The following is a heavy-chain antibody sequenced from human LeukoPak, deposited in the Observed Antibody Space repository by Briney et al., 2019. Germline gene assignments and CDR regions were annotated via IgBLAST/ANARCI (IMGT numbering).Heavy chain of an antibody. J-gene: IGHJ3*02. Sequence: SETLSLTCTVSGGSISSGDYYWSWIRQPPGKGLEWIGYIYYSGSTYYNPSLKSRVTISVDTSKNQFSLKLSSVTAADTAVYYCASKAHYYDSSGYYVNAFDIWGQGTMVTVSS. CDR3: ASKAHYYDSSGYYVNAFDI. D-gene: IGHD3-22*01. CDR1: GGSISSGDYY. V-gene: IGHV4-30-4*08. CDR2: IYYSGST.